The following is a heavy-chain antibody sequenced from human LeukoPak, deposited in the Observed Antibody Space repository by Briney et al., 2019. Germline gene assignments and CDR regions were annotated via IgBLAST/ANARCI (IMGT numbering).Heavy chain of an antibody. CDR3: ARASPGEETFDY. CDR1: GGSFSGYY. J-gene: IGHJ4*02. CDR2: INHSGST. V-gene: IGHV4-34*01. Sequence: PSETPSLTCAVYGGSFSGYYWSWIRQPPGKGLEWIGEINHSGSTNYNPSLKSRVTISVDTSKNQFSLKLSSVTAADTAVYYCARASPGEETFDYWGQGTLVTVSS.